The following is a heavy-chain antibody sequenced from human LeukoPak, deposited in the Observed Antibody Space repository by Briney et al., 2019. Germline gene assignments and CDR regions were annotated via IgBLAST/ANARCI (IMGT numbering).Heavy chain of an antibody. V-gene: IGHV4-59*01. CDR2: IYYSGST. Sequence: KASETLSLTCTVSGGSISSYYWSWIRQPPGKGLEWIGYIYYSGSTNYNPSLKSRVTISVDTSKNQFSLKLSSVTAADTAVYYCARGPVYRNNWFDPWGQGTLVTVSS. J-gene: IGHJ5*02. CDR1: GGSISSYY. D-gene: IGHD3-16*02. CDR3: ARGPVYRNNWFDP.